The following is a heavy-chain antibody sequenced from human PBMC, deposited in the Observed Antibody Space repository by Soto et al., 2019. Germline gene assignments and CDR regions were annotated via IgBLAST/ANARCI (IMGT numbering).Heavy chain of an antibody. CDR1: GYNFTSYW. D-gene: IGHD3-10*01. J-gene: IGHJ5*02. V-gene: IGHV5-51*01. Sequence: GESLKISCKGSGYNFTSYWIGWVRQMPGKGLEWMGIIYSGDSDTRYSPSFQGQVTISADKSISTAYLQWRSLKASDTAMYYCARQPADVDYYGSSWFDPWGQGTLVTVSS. CDR2: IYSGDSDT. CDR3: ARQPADVDYYGSSWFDP.